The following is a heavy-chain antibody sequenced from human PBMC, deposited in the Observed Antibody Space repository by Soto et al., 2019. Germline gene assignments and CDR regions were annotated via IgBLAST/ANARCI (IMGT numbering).Heavy chain of an antibody. D-gene: IGHD3-10*01. CDR3: AKDWLGGGGKGLIYNWFDP. J-gene: IGHJ5*02. CDR1: GFTFSSYG. Sequence: QVQLVESGGGVVQPGRSLRLSCAASGFTFSSYGIHWVRQAPGKGLEWVTVISYDGINKFYADSVKGRVTISRDDSKNTVFLQMDRLRPEDTAMYYCAKDWLGGGGKGLIYNWFDPWGQGTLVTVSS. V-gene: IGHV3-30*18. CDR2: ISYDGINK.